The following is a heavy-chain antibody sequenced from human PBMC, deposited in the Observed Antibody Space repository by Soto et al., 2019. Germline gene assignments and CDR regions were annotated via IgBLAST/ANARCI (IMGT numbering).Heavy chain of an antibody. Sequence: QITLKESGPTLVKPTQTLTLTCTFSGFSLSTHTVGVAWIRQPPGKALEWLALIYWDDDKRYRPSLKSRLTITTATSKHQLVFTMTTMDPMDTASYSSSHILTFDFRGSNLEFWGPGILVTVSS. CDR3: SHILTFDFRGSNLEF. V-gene: IGHV2-5*02. CDR1: GFSLSTHTVG. D-gene: IGHD3-9*01. J-gene: IGHJ4*02. CDR2: IYWDDDK.